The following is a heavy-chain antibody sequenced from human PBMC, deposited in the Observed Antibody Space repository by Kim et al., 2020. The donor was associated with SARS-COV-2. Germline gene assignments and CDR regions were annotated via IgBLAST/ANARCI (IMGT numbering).Heavy chain of an antibody. V-gene: IGHV3-11*04. CDR2: ISSSGSTI. J-gene: IGHJ5*02. Sequence: GGSLRLSCAASGFTFSDYYMSWIRQAPGKGLEWVSYISSSGSTIYYADSVKGRFTISRDNAKNSLYLQMNSLRAEDTAVYYCARGLFPWTGGSNRFDPWGQATLVAVSS. CDR1: GFTFSDYY. D-gene: IGHD1-1*01. CDR3: ARGLFPWTGGSNRFDP.